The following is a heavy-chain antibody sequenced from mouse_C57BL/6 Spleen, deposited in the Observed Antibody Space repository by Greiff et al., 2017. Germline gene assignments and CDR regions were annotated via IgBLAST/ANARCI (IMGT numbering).Heavy chain of an antibody. CDR3: ASSDYYDSGYGAAWFAY. CDR2: IDPSDSYT. J-gene: IGHJ3*01. D-gene: IGHD1-1*01. Sequence: QVQLQQPGAELVRPGTSVKLSCKASGYTFTSYWMHWVKQRPGQGLEWIGAIDPSDSYTNYNQKFKGKATVTVDTSSSTAYMQLSSLTSGDSAVYDCASSDYYDSGYGAAWFAYWGQGTLVTVSA. CDR1: GYTFTSYW. V-gene: IGHV1-59*01.